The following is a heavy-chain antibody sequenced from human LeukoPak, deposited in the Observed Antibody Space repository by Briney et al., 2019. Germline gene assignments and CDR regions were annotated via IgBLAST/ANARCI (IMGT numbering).Heavy chain of an antibody. D-gene: IGHD3-22*01. CDR2: IYSGGST. Sequence: GGSLRLSCAASGFTVSSNYMSWVRQAPGKGLEWVSVIYSGGSTYYADSVKGRFTISRDNSKNTLYLQMNSLRAEDTAVYYCAGGRYDSSAQLNGFDYWGQGTLVTVSS. CDR1: GFTVSSNY. V-gene: IGHV3-53*01. CDR3: AGGRYDSSAQLNGFDY. J-gene: IGHJ4*02.